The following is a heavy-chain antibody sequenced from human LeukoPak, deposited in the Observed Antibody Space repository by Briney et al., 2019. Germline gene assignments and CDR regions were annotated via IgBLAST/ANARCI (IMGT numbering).Heavy chain of an antibody. D-gene: IGHD7-27*01. CDR3: ARHGTWGLGQYSFDS. J-gene: IGHJ4*02. Sequence: SETLSLTCTVSGGSISSYYWSWIRQPPGKGLEWVAYIYNSGNTKYNPSLESRVTISIDTSKNQVSLKLTSVTAADTAVYYCARHGTWGLGQYSFDSWGQGTLVTVSA. CDR2: IYNSGNT. CDR1: GGSISSYY. V-gene: IGHV4-59*08.